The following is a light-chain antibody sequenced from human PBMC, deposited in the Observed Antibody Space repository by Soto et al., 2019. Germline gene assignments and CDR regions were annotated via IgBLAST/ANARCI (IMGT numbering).Light chain of an antibody. CDR1: SSDVGGYNF. CDR2: EVT. Sequence: QSVLAQPASVSGSPGQSITISCTGNSSDVGGYNFVSWYQQHPGKTPKLMIYEVTNRPSGVSDRFSGSRSGNTASLTISGLQAEDEAEYYCLSFTSSRILVFGTGTKVTVL. J-gene: IGLJ1*01. CDR3: LSFTSSRILV. V-gene: IGLV2-14*01.